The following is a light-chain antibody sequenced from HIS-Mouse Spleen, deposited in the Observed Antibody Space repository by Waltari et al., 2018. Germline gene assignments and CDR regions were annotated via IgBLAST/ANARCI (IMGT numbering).Light chain of an antibody. CDR3: QQRSNWPGIT. V-gene: IGKV3-11*01. CDR1: QSVSSY. CDR2: DAS. Sequence: EIVLTQSPATLSLSPGERATLSCRASQSVSSYLAWYQQKPGQAPRLLIYDASNRATGIPARFSGSGSVTDFTLTISSLEPEDFAVYYCQQRSNWPGITFGPGTKVDIK. J-gene: IGKJ3*01.